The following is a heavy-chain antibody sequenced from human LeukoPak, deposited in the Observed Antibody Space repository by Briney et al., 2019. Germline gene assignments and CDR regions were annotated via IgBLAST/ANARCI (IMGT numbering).Heavy chain of an antibody. J-gene: IGHJ4*02. D-gene: IGHD4-17*01. Sequence: GGSLRLSCAASGFTVSSNYMSWVRQAPGKGLEWVSVIYSGGSTYYADSVKGRFTISRDNSKNTLYLQMNSLRAEDTAVYYCASFGPLGDYAFDYWGQGTLVTVSS. V-gene: IGHV3-66*02. CDR1: GFTVSSNY. CDR2: IYSGGST. CDR3: ASFGPLGDYAFDY.